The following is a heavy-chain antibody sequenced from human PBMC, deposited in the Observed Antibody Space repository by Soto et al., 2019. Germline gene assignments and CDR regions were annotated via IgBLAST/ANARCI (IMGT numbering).Heavy chain of an antibody. J-gene: IGHJ6*02. Sequence: ASVKVSCKASGYTFTSYYMHWVRQAPGQGLEWMGIINPSGGSTSYAQKFQGRVTMTRDTSTSTVYMELSSLRSEDTAVYYCARDGGHYDFWSGSQRFSGMDVWGQGTTVTVSS. CDR1: GYTFTSYY. CDR3: ARDGGHYDFWSGSQRFSGMDV. CDR2: INPSGGST. D-gene: IGHD3-3*01. V-gene: IGHV1-46*01.